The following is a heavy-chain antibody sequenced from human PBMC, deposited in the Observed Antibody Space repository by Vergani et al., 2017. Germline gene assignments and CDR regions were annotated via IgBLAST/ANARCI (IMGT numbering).Heavy chain of an antibody. CDR1: GYTFTSYG. D-gene: IGHD3-3*01. V-gene: IGHV1-18*04. Sequence: QVQLVQSGAEVKKPGASVKVSCKASGYTFTSYGISWVRQAPGQGLEWMGWISAYNGNTNYAQKLQGRVTMATDTSTSTAYMELRSLGSDDTAVYYCAGERITIFGVDETLDPWGQGTLVTVSS. J-gene: IGHJ5*02. CDR3: AGERITIFGVDETLDP. CDR2: ISAYNGNT.